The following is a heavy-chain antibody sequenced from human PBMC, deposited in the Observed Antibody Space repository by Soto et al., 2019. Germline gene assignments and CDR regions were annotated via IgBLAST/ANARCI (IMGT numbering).Heavy chain of an antibody. Sequence: EVQLLESGGGLVQPGGSLRLSCAASGFTFSSYAMSWVRQAPGKGLEWVSAISGSGGSTYYADSVKGRFTISRDNSKNTLYLQMNSLRAEDTAIYYCAKDGNDFWSGYIHSLGLDVWGQGTTVTVSS. J-gene: IGHJ6*02. CDR2: ISGSGGST. CDR1: GFTFSSYA. D-gene: IGHD3-3*01. CDR3: AKDGNDFWSGYIHSLGLDV. V-gene: IGHV3-23*01.